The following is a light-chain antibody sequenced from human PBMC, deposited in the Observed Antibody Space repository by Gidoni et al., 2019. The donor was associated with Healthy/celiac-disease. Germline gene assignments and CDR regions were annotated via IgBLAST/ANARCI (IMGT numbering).Light chain of an antibody. CDR3: QQRSNWLT. CDR1: QSVSSY. V-gene: IGKV3-11*01. J-gene: IGKJ4*01. CDR2: DAS. Sequence: EIVLTQSPATLSLSPGESATLSCRASQSVSSYLAWYQQKPGQAPRLLIYDASNRATGIPARFSGSGSGTDFTLTISSLEPEDFAVYYCQQRSNWLTFXGXTKVEIK.